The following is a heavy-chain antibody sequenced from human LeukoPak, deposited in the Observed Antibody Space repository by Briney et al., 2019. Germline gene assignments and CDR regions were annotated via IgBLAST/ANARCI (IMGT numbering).Heavy chain of an antibody. J-gene: IGHJ2*01. V-gene: IGHV4-31*03. CDR2: IYDSGST. D-gene: IGHD3-10*01. CDR3: ASYGSGWYFDL. CDR1: GGSISSGGYY. Sequence: PSETLSLTCTVSGGSISSGGYYWSWIRQHPGKGLEWIGYIYDSGSTYYKPSLRNRVTISGDTSKNQFSLKVTSVSDADTAVYYCASYGSGWYFDLWGRGTLVTVSS.